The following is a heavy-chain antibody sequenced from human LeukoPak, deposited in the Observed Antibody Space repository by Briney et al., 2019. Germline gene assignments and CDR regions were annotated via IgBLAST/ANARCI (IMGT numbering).Heavy chain of an antibody. Sequence: GASVKVSCKASGYTFTSYGISWVRQAPGQGLEWMGWISAYNGNTNYAQKLQGRVTMITDTSTSTAYMELRSLRSDDTAVYYCARGPSPNCSGGSCYPVLFPLYYYYYYGMDVWGQGTTVTVSS. CDR2: ISAYNGNT. V-gene: IGHV1-18*01. CDR3: ARGPSPNCSGGSCYPVLFPLYYYYYYGMDV. D-gene: IGHD2-15*01. CDR1: GYTFTSYG. J-gene: IGHJ6*02.